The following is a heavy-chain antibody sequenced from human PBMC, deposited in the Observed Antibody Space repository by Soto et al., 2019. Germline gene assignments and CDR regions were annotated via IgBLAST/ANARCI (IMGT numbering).Heavy chain of an antibody. D-gene: IGHD3-10*01. V-gene: IGHV1-69*02. CDR1: GDTFSFYT. CDR3: ECSYVSGNRAFAY. Sequence: QVQLVQSGAEVKKPGSSVKVSCKASGDTFSFYTINWVRQAPGLGLEWVGRINPILSMSNYGQKFQGRVTMTADKSACTRSTQLRRVGSEETTVYYCECSYVSGNRAFAYWGHGGLVTVSS. J-gene: IGHJ4*01. CDR2: INPILSMS.